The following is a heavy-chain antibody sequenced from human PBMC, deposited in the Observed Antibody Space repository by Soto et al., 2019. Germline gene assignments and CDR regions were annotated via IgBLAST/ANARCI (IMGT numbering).Heavy chain of an antibody. CDR1: GYAFTTYG. Sequence: QVHLVQSGAEVKKPGASVKVSCQGSGYAFTTYGITWVRQAPGQGLEWMGWLSAHNGNTNYAQKLQGRVTVTRDTSTSTDSMELRSLRYVDTAVYYCARGRYGDYWGQGALVTVSS. CDR2: LSAHNGNT. V-gene: IGHV1-18*01. CDR3: ARGRYGDY. J-gene: IGHJ4*02. D-gene: IGHD1-1*01.